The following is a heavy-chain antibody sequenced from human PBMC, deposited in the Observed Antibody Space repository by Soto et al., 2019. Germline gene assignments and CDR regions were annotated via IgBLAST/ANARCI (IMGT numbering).Heavy chain of an antibody. D-gene: IGHD3-22*01. CDR3: ARTYYYDSSGYYYYYYGMDV. CDR2: IYPCDSDT. J-gene: IGHJ6*02. CDR1: GYSFTSYW. Sequence: GESLKISCKGSGYSFTSYWIGWVRRMAGKGLEWMGIIYPCDSDTTYSPSFQRQVTISAGKSISTAYLQWSSLKASDTAMYYCARTYYYDSSGYYYYYYGMDVWGQGTTVTVSS. V-gene: IGHV5-51*01.